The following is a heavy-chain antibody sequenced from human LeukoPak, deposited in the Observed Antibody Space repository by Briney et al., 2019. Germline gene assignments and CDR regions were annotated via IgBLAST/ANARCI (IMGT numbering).Heavy chain of an antibody. CDR2: IGYRGGSI. D-gene: IGHD3-16*02. J-gene: IGHJ6*03. CDR1: GFTLSNYA. V-gene: IGHV3-23*01. Sequence: GGSLRLSCAASGFTLSNYAMSWVRQAPGKGLEWVSIIGYRGGSIYYAHSVQGRFTISRDNSKNTLSLQMDGLRPEDTAVYYCAKSWGYTRPYYNYMDVWGKGTTVTVSS. CDR3: AKSWGYTRPYYNYMDV.